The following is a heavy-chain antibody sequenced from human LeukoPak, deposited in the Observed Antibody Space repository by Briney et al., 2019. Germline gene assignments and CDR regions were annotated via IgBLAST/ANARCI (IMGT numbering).Heavy chain of an antibody. V-gene: IGHV3-48*01. CDR3: ATDPATGTTATSLLAP. CDR1: GFTFSDYS. CDR2: ISIISGTI. D-gene: IGHD1-1*01. Sequence: GGSLRLSCAASGFTFSDYSMNWVRQAPGKGVEWVSYISIISGTIFYAASVKGRFTISRDNAKNSLYLQMNSLRADDTAVYYCATDPATGTTATSLLAPWGQGTLVTVSS. J-gene: IGHJ5*02.